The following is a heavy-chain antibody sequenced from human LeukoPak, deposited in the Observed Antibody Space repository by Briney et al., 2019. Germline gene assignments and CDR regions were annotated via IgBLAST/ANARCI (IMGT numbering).Heavy chain of an antibody. CDR3: SRDTTPLDY. J-gene: IGHJ4*02. Sequence: ASVKVSCKTSGYTFTGSYMHWVRQAPGQGLEWMGWINPNSGVTHYAQKFQGRVTMARDTSISTAYMEMARLTSDDTAVYYCSRDTTPLDYWGQGTLVTVSS. CDR1: GYTFTGSY. D-gene: IGHD1-14*01. CDR2: INPNSGVT. V-gene: IGHV1-2*02.